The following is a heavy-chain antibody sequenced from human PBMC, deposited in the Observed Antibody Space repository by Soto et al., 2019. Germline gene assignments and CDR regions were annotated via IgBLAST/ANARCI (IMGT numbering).Heavy chain of an antibody. D-gene: IGHD1-26*01. J-gene: IGHJ6*02. Sequence: PSETLSLTCTVSGGSISSGGYYWSWIRQHPGKGLEWIGYIYYSGSTYYNPSLKSRVTISVDTSKNQFSLKLSSVTAADTAVYYCARAGLEDIVGATRVCFVYYYGMDVWGQGTTVTVSS. CDR2: IYYSGST. CDR3: ARAGLEDIVGATRVCFVYYYGMDV. CDR1: GGSISSGGYY. V-gene: IGHV4-31*03.